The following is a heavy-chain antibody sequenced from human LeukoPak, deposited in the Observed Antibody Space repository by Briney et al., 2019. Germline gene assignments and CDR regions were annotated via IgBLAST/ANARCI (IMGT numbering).Heavy chain of an antibody. V-gene: IGHV3-21*01. Sequence: PGESLRLSCAASGFTFRDYSMTWVRQAPGKGLEWVSSIRGGSDFIYHADSVKGRFTVSRDNAKNSLYLQMNSLRAEDTAVYYCARDHAGIVLPAAVGAHWGQGTLVTVSS. CDR3: ARDHAGIVLPAAVGAH. CDR2: IRGGSDFI. D-gene: IGHD2-2*01. J-gene: IGHJ4*02. CDR1: GFTFRDYS.